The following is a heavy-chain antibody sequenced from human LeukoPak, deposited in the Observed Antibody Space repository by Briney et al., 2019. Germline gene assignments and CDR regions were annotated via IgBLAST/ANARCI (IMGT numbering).Heavy chain of an antibody. Sequence: PGGSLRLSCAASGFTFSNAWMSWVRQAPGKGLEWVGRIKSKTDGGTTDYAAPVKGRFTISRDDSKNTLYLQMNSPKTEDTAVYYCTTDYYGSGSYYLPGYWGQGTLVTVSS. CDR2: IKSKTDGGTT. V-gene: IGHV3-15*01. J-gene: IGHJ4*02. D-gene: IGHD3-10*01. CDR3: TTDYYGSGSYYLPGY. CDR1: GFTFSNAW.